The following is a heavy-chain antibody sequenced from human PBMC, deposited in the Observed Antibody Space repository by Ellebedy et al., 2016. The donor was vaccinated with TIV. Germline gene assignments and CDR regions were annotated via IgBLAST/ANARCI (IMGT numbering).Heavy chain of an antibody. CDR2: INHSGTT. D-gene: IGHD6-6*01. CDR1: GGSFSDYY. V-gene: IGHV4-34*01. J-gene: IGHJ3*02. Sequence: SETLSLTCAVYGGSFSDYYWTWIRQPPGKGLEWIGEINHSGTTTYNPSLKSRVTMSVDTSKSQFFVKLMSVTAADTAVYYCVGETKAARPFALDIWGQGTMVTVSS. CDR3: VGETKAARPFALDI.